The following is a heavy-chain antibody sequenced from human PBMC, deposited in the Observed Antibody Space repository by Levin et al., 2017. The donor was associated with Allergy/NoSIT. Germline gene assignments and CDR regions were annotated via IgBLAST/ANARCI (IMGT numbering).Heavy chain of an antibody. J-gene: IGHJ5*02. V-gene: IGHV4-39*01. CDR2: IYYSGST. Sequence: SETLSLTCTVSGGSISSSSYYWGWIRQPPGKGLEWIGSIYYSGSTYYNPSLKSRVTISVDTSKNQFSLKLSSVTAADTAVYYCARRGGVIVNWFDPWGQGTLVTVSS. CDR1: GGSISSSSYY. CDR3: ARRGGVIVNWFDP. D-gene: IGHD3-16*02.